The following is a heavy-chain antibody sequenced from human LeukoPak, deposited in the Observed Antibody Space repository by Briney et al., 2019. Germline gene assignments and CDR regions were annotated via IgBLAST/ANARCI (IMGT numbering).Heavy chain of an antibody. CDR1: GFAFSAYE. J-gene: IGHJ4*02. CDR2: IAASDTRT. V-gene: IGHV3-48*03. Sequence: GGSLRLSCAASGFAFSAYEMNWVRQAPGKGLEWVSCIAASDTRTYYADSVKGRFTIFRDNTKNSLYLQMNSLRAEDTGLYYCPTLGYQLDSWGQGTLVTVSS. D-gene: IGHD3-22*01. CDR3: PTLGYQLDS.